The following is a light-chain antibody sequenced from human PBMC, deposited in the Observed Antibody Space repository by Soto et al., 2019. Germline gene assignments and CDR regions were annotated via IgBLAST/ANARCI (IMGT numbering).Light chain of an antibody. J-gene: IGKJ1*01. CDR2: AAS. CDR1: QGIRND. V-gene: IGKV1-6*01. Sequence: AIQMTQSPSSLSASVGDRVTITCRASQGIRNDLGWYQQKPGKAPKLLIYAASSLQSGVPSRFSGSRSGTVFTLTISSLQPEDVATYYCLQDYNSLRTFGQGTKVEIK. CDR3: LQDYNSLRT.